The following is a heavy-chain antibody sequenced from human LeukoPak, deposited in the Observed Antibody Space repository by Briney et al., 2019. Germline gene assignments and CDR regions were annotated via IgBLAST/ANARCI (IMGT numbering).Heavy chain of an antibody. D-gene: IGHD6-13*01. J-gene: IGHJ3*02. CDR3: AREISSSWPPDAFDI. CDR1: GSTFTGNN. V-gene: IGHV1-2*02. Sequence: ASGTVSFKASGSTFTGNNRHWDRQPHGQGLEWMEWSTPNSGGTNYAQKFQGRVTMTRDTSISTAYMELSRLRSDDTAVYYCAREISSSWPPDAFDIWGQGTMVTVSS. CDR2: STPNSGGT.